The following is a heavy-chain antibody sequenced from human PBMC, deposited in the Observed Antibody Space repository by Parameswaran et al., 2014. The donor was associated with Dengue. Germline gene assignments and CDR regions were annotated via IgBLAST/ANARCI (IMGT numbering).Heavy chain of an antibody. J-gene: IGHJ6*02. CDR3: ARVSPHTYYDFWSGYWGRPGRDQQPSLDV. V-gene: IGHV3-7*01. D-gene: IGHD3-3*01. CDR2: IKQDGSEK. Sequence: RWIRQPPGKGLEWVANIKQDGSEKYYVDSVKGRFTISRDNAKNSLYLQMNSLRAEDTAVYYCARVSPHTYYDFWSGYWGRPGRDQQPSLDVWGQGTTVTVSS.